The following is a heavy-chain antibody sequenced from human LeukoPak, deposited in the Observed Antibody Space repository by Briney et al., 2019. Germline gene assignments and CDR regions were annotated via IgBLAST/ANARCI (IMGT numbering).Heavy chain of an antibody. J-gene: IGHJ3*02. CDR2: IIPILGIA. D-gene: IGHD3-10*01. V-gene: IGHV1-69*04. CDR1: GGTFSSYA. CDR3: ATPAHITMVRGLGDAFDI. Sequence: SVKVSCKVSGGTFSSYAISWVRQAPGQGLEWMGRIIPILGIANYAQKFHGRVTITADKSTSTDYMELSSLRSEDTAVYYCATPAHITMVRGLGDAFDIWGQGTMVTVSS.